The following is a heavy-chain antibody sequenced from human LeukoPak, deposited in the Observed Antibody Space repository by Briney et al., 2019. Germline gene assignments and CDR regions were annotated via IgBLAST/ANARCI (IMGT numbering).Heavy chain of an antibody. V-gene: IGHV3-30*18. CDR2: ISYDGGNN. D-gene: IGHD2/OR15-2a*01. J-gene: IGHJ4*02. CDR1: GFTFSNFA. CDR3: AKGFRISDY. Sequence: GGSLRLSCAASGFTFSNFAREWGRQAPGKGVEWVAVISYDGGNNYYADSVKGRFTISRDNSRNTLYLQMNSLRAEDTAVYYCAKGFRISDYWGQGTLVTVSS.